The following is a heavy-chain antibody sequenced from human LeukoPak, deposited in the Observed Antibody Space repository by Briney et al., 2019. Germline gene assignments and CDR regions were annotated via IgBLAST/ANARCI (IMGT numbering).Heavy chain of an antibody. CDR1: GFTFSSYS. D-gene: IGHD2-2*01. J-gene: IGHJ4*02. V-gene: IGHV3-21*01. Sequence: PGGSLRLSCAASGFTFSSYSMNWVRQAPGKGLEWVSSISSSSSYIYYADSVKGRFTISRDNAKNSLYLQMNSLRAEDTAVYYCAREPYCSSTSCNYFDYWGQGTLVTVSS. CDR2: ISSSSSYI. CDR3: AREPYCSSTSCNYFDY.